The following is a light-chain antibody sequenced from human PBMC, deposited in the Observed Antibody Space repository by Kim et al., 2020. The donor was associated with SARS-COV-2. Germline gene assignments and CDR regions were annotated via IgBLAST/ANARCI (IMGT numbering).Light chain of an antibody. CDR3: QTWGTGIRV. Sequence: QLVLTQLPSASASLGASVKLTCTLSSGHSSYAIAWHQQQPAKGPRYLMKVNSYGSHNKGDGIPNRFSGSSSGAERYLIISSLQSEDEADYYCQTWGTGIRVFGGGTQLTVL. V-gene: IGLV4-69*01. J-gene: IGLJ3*02. CDR1: SGHSSYA. CDR2: VNSYGSH.